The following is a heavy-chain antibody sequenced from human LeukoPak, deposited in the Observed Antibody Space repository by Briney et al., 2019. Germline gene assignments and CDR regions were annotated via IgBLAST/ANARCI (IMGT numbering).Heavy chain of an antibody. D-gene: IGHD3-10*01. Sequence: SETMSLTCTVSGGSISNDNYYWGWIRQPAGKGLEWIGRIYTSGSTNYNPSLKSRVTMSVDTSKNQFSLKLSSVTAADTAVYYCAREKGYYGSGSFDYWGQGTLVTVSS. CDR3: AREKGYYGSGSFDY. CDR2: IYTSGST. CDR1: GGSISNDNYY. V-gene: IGHV4-61*02. J-gene: IGHJ4*02.